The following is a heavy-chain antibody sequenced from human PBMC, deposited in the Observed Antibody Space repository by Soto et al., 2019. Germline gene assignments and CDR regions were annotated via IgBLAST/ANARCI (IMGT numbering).Heavy chain of an antibody. Sequence: SLMLSCAASGFTFSSYSMNWVRQAPGKGLEWVSYISSSSSTIYYADSVKGLFTISRDNAKNSLYLQMNSLRDEDTAVYYCARDARRGHYYYYYGMDVWGQGTTVTVSS. V-gene: IGHV3-48*02. CDR3: ARDARRGHYYYYYGMDV. CDR1: GFTFSSYS. CDR2: ISSSSSTI. J-gene: IGHJ6*02.